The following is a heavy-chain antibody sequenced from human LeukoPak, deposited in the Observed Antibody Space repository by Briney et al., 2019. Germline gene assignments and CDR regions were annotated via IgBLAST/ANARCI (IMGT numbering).Heavy chain of an antibody. D-gene: IGHD6-19*01. J-gene: IGHJ3*02. CDR2: ISGSDGST. CDR3: AKPRGEEWLVGLYDAFDI. V-gene: IGHV3-23*01. CDR1: GFTFSSYA. Sequence: GGSLRLSRAASGFTFSSYAMSWVRQAPGKGLEWVSVISGSDGSTYYADSVKGRFTISRDNSENTLYLQMNSLRAEDTAVFYCAKPRGEEWLVGLYDAFDIWGQGTMVTVSS.